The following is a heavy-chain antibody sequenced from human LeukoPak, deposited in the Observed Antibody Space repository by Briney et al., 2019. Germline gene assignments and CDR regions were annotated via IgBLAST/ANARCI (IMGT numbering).Heavy chain of an antibody. J-gene: IGHJ4*02. D-gene: IGHD4-17*01. CDR3: ARTNDYGDYDY. CDR2: ISSSGSTI. CDR1: GFTFSSYE. V-gene: IGHV3-48*03. Sequence: GGSLRLSCAASGFTFSSYEMNWVRQAPGKGLEWVSYISSSGSTIYYADSVKGRFTISRDNAKNSLYLQMNSLRAEDTAVYYCARTNDYGDYDYWGQGTLVTVSS.